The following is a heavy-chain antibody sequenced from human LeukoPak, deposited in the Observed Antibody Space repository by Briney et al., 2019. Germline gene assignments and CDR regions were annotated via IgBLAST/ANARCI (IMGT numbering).Heavy chain of an antibody. Sequence: SETLSLTCTVSGYSISTGYYWDWIRQPPGKGLEWIGTFYHGGSTYYNPSLKSRVTISVDTSKNQFSLNLTSVTAADTAVYYCARIYDSSGYYHRWFDPWGQGTLVTVSS. CDR1: GYSISTGYY. J-gene: IGHJ5*02. CDR2: FYHGGST. V-gene: IGHV4-38-2*02. CDR3: ARIYDSSGYYHRWFDP. D-gene: IGHD3-22*01.